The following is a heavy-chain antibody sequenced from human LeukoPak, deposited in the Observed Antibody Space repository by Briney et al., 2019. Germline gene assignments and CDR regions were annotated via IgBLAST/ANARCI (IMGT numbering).Heavy chain of an antibody. J-gene: IGHJ4*02. Sequence: SEALSLTCTVSGGSISSYYWSWIRQPPGKGLEWIGYIYTSGSTNYNPSLKSRVTISVDTSKNQFSLKLSSVTAADTAVYYCARGPQRYQPLLHWGQGTLVTVSS. CDR1: GGSISSYY. V-gene: IGHV4-4*09. CDR2: IYTSGST. D-gene: IGHD2-2*01. CDR3: ARGPQRYQPLLH.